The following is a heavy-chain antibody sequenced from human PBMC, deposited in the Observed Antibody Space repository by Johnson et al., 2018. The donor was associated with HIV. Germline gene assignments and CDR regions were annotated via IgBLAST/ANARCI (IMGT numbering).Heavy chain of an antibody. J-gene: IGHJ3*02. Sequence: QVQLVESGGGVAQPGRSLRLSCAASGFTFRHYAMHWVRQAPGQGLEWVAVTSYDGNNEYYADSVKGRFTISRDNAKNSLYLQMNSLRAEDTAVYYCARDVIKVIAARDDAFDIWGQGTMVTVSS. V-gene: IGHV3-30-3*01. D-gene: IGHD6-6*01. CDR1: GFTFRHYA. CDR2: TSYDGNNE. CDR3: ARDVIKVIAARDDAFDI.